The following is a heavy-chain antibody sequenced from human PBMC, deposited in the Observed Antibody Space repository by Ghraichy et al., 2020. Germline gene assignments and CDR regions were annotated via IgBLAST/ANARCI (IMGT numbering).Heavy chain of an antibody. CDR1: GFSFSDYS. D-gene: IGHD1-26*01. V-gene: IGHV3-48*01. J-gene: IGHJ6*02. CDR2: IRSDESTK. CDR3: ARCEREQRGFYYYHGLDV. Sequence: GSLTLSCAASGFSFSDYSISWVRLTPGKGLEWVSYIRSDESTKYYAESVEGRFSISRDNAKNSVFLRMTSLTVEDTGVYYCARCEREQRGFYYYHGLDVWGQGTTVAVSS.